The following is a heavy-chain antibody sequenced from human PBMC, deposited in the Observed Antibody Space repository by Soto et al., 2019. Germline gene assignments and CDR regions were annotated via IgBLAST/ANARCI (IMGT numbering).Heavy chain of an antibody. CDR1: GFTFSSYA. V-gene: IGHV3-30*04. Sequence: QVQLVESGGGVVQPGRSLRLSCAASGFTFSSYAMHWCRQAPGKGLEWVAVIAYDGRNKYYADSVKGRFTISRANSKNTLYLQMNSLRIEDTAVYYCARELERVFDYWGQGTLVTVSS. D-gene: IGHD1-1*01. CDR2: IAYDGRNK. CDR3: ARELERVFDY. J-gene: IGHJ4*02.